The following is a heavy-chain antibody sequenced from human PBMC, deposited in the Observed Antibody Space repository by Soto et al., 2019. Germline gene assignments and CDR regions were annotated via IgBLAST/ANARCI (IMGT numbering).Heavy chain of an antibody. CDR3: ARDPYYYDSSGSDPLWWFDP. CDR1: GGTFSSYA. D-gene: IGHD3-22*01. CDR2: IIPIFGTA. V-gene: IGHV1-69*13. J-gene: IGHJ5*02. Sequence: SVEVSCKASGGTFSSYAISWVRQAPGQGLEWMGGIIPIFGTANYAQKFQGRVTITADESTSTAYMELSSLRSEETAVYYCARDPYYYDSSGSDPLWWFDPWGQGTLVTVSS.